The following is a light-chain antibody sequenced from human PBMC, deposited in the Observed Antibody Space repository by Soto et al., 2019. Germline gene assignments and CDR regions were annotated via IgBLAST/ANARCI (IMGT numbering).Light chain of an antibody. CDR1: QGIRSY. V-gene: IGKV1-8*01. CDR2: AAS. J-gene: IGKJ1*01. Sequence: AIRMTQSPSSLSASTGDRATITCRASQGIRSYLAWYQQKPGKAPKLLIYAASTLQSGVPSRFSGSGSGTDFTLTISCLQSEDFATYYCQQYDSYPPTFGQGTKVEIK. CDR3: QQYDSYPPT.